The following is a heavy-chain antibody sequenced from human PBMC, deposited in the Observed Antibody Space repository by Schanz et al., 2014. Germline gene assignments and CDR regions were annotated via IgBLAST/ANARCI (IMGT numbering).Heavy chain of an antibody. CDR3: ARFLARYQYYGVDG. D-gene: IGHD3-3*01. CDR2: ISGSGAHT. Sequence: VQLVESGGGVVQPGRSRRLSCEASGFTFSSYGMHWVRQAPGKGLEWVSTISGSGAHTYHADSVRGRFTISRDNSNNTVYLQMNTLRAEDTAVYYGARFLARYQYYGVDGWGQGITVIVS. CDR1: GFTFSSYG. J-gene: IGHJ6*02. V-gene: IGHV3-23*04.